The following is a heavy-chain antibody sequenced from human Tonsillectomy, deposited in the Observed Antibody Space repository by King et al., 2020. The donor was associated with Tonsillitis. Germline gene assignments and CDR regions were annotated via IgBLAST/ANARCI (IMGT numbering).Heavy chain of an antibody. CDR2: ISSSSRTI. D-gene: IGHD3-9*01. CDR1: GFTFDDYS. J-gene: IGHJ2*01. CDR3: ARESGTYYDILTGYPYWYFDL. Sequence: VQLVESGGGLVQPGGSLRLSCAASGFTFDDYSMNWVRQAPGKGLEWVSYISSSSRTIYYTDSVKGRFTISRDNAKNSLYLRMNNLRDEDTAVYYCARESGTYYDILTGYPYWYFDLWGRGTLVTVSS. V-gene: IGHV3-48*02.